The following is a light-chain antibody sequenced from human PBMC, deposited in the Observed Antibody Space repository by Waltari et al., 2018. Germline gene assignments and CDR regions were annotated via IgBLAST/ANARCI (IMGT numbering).Light chain of an antibody. J-gene: IGLJ2*01. CDR3: QVWDDSNNSGV. Sequence: SYVLTQTSSVSLAPGQTAIITCGGDNTESKRGQWYQLQPGQAPVLVMFYDSDRPPGIPDRFSGSNSGNTATLTISRVEDDDEADYFCQVWDDSNNSGVFGGGTKLTVL. CDR2: YDS. CDR1: NTESKR. V-gene: IGLV3-21*04.